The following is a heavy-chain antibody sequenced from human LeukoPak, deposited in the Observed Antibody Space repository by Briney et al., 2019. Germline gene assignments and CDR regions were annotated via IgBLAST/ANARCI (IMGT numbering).Heavy chain of an antibody. V-gene: IGHV3-21*01. CDR3: ARHVVAVGFDY. Sequence: KSGGSLRLSCAAYGFTFSSYSMNWVRQAPGKGLEWVSSITSSSSYIYYADSVKGRFTISRDNAKNSLYLQMNSLRAEDTAVYYCARHVVAVGFDYWGQGTLVTVSS. CDR2: ITSSSSYI. D-gene: IGHD3-22*01. J-gene: IGHJ4*02. CDR1: GFTFSSYS.